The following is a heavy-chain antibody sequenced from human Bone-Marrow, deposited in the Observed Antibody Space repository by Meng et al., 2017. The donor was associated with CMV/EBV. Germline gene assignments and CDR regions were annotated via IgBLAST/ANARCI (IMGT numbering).Heavy chain of an antibody. Sequence: GESLKISCAASGFTVSSNYMSWVRQAPGKGLEWVSVIYSGGSSTYYADSVKGRFTISRDNSKNTLYLQMNSLRAEDTAVYYCAKDGNGGNPLFDYWGQGTLVTVSS. V-gene: IGHV3-23*03. D-gene: IGHD2-15*01. CDR2: IYSGGSST. J-gene: IGHJ4*02. CDR1: GFTVSSNY. CDR3: AKDGNGGNPLFDY.